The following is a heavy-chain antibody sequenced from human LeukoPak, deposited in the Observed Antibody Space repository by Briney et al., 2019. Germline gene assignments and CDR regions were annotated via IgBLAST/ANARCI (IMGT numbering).Heavy chain of an antibody. CDR3: ASPYYYDSSGYYALEASKTTNFDY. Sequence: PGGSLRLSCAASGFTFSSYSMNWVRQAPGKGLEWVSSISSSSSYIYYADSVKGRLTISRDNAKNSLYLQMNSLRAEDTAVYYCASPYYYDSSGYYALEASKTTNFDYWGQGTLVTVSS. CDR2: ISSSSSYI. CDR1: GFTFSSYS. V-gene: IGHV3-21*01. D-gene: IGHD3-22*01. J-gene: IGHJ4*02.